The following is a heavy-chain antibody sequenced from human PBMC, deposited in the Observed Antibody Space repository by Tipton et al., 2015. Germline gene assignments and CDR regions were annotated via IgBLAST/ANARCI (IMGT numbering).Heavy chain of an antibody. V-gene: IGHV3-30*03. J-gene: IGHJ6*02. CDR2: ISYDGNSL. CDR1: RFIFSDYA. D-gene: IGHD4-17*01. CDR3: ARPPVMTTLTTDYYYYYAMDV. Sequence: SLRLSCAASRFIFSDYAIHWVRQPPGKGLEWVALISYDGNSLYYPDSVKGRFTISRDNSKSTVFLQMNSLRLDDTAVYYCARPPVMTTLTTDYYYYYAMDVWGQGTTVTVSS.